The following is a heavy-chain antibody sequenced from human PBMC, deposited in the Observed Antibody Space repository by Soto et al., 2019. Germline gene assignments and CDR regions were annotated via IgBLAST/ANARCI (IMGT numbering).Heavy chain of an antibody. CDR2: IFYTGGS. CDR3: ARRVTAPPLRSGWLEP. J-gene: IGHJ5*02. D-gene: IGHD2-2*01. Sequence: QVQLQESGPGLVRPSETLSLTCTVSGASITNSHWSWIRQSPGKGLEYIGYIFYTGGSNYNPSLESRVSMSADTSKNQVFLTLSSATAADTAVYYCARRVTAPPLRSGWLEPWGQGTLVIVSS. V-gene: IGHV4-59*08. CDR1: GASITNSH.